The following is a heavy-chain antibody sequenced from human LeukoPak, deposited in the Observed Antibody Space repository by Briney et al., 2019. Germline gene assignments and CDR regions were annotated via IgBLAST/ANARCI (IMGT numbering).Heavy chain of an antibody. CDR1: GYTFTSYD. CDR2: MNPNSGNT. J-gene: IGHJ5*02. V-gene: IGHV1-8*01. D-gene: IGHD6-13*01. Sequence: ASVKVSCKASGYTFTSYDINWVRQATGQGLEWMGWMNPNSGNTGYAQKFQGRVTMTRNTSISTAYMELSSLRSEDTAVYYCAKGIAAAGRGLSWGQGTLVTVSS. CDR3: AKGIAAAGRGLS.